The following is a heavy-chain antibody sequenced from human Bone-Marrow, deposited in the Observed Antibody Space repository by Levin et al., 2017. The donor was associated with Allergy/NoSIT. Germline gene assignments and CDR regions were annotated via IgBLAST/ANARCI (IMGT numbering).Heavy chain of an antibody. J-gene: IGHJ3*01. CDR3: TTRPYYDMLIGYATDV. D-gene: IGHD3-9*01. CDR1: GFAFSDSA. CDR2: IRSKTNDYET. V-gene: IGHV3-73*01. Sequence: GGSLRLSCAASGFAFSDSAMHWVRQTSGKGLEWVGRIRSKTNDYETAYAESLKGRVTISRDDTKNMAYLQMNSLKTEDTAVYYCTTRPYYDMLIGYATDVWGQGTTVTVSS.